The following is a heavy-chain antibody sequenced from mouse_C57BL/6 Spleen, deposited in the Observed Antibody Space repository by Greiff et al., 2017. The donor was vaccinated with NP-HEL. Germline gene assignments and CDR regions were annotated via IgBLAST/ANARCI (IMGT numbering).Heavy chain of an antibody. CDR3: ARRGGGGYFDY. CDR2: IHPNSGST. Sequence: QVQLQQPGAELVKPGASVKLSCKASGYTFTSYWMHWVKQRPGQGLEWIGMIHPNSGSTNYNEKFKSKATLTVDKSSSTAYMQLSSLTSGDAAVYYCARRGGGGYFDYWGQGTTLTVSS. CDR1: GYTFTSYW. V-gene: IGHV1-64*01. J-gene: IGHJ2*01.